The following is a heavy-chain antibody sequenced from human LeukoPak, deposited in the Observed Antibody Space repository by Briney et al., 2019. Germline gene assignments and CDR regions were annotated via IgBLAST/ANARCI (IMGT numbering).Heavy chain of an antibody. CDR1: GFTVSSNY. CDR2: IYSGGST. D-gene: IGHD3-10*01. Sequence: GGSLRLSCAASGFTVSSNYMSWVRQAPGKGLEWVSVIYSGGSTYYADSVKGRFTISRDNAKNSLYLQMNSLRAEDTALYHCARARGVTYYMDVWGKGTTVTISS. J-gene: IGHJ6*03. V-gene: IGHV3-53*01. CDR3: ARARGVTYYMDV.